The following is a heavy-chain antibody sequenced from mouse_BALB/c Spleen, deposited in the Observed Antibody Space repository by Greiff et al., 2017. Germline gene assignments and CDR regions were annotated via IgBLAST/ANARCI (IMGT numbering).Heavy chain of an antibody. V-gene: IGHV1-54*01. J-gene: IGHJ4*01. CDR1: GYAFTNYL. CDR2: INPGSGGT. CDR3: ARYGYYVAMDY. D-gene: IGHD2-3*01. Sequence: QVQLQQSGAELVRPGTSVKVSCKASGYAFTNYLIEWVKQRPGQGLEWIGVINPGSGGTNYNEKFKGKATLTADKSSSTAYMQLSSLTSDDSAVYFCARYGYYVAMDYWGQGTSVTVSS.